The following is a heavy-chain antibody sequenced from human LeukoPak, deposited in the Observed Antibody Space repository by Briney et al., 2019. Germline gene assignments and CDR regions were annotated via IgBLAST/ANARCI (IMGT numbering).Heavy chain of an antibody. J-gene: IGHJ6*03. Sequence: GRSLRLSCAASGFTFSSYGMHWVRQAPGKGLEWVAVIWYDGSNKYYADSVKGRFTISRDNSKNTLYLQMNSLRAEDTAVYYCARDKSLKKDIVVVPAAISLLGYYYMDVWGKGTTVTVSS. CDR1: GFTFSSYG. CDR2: IWYDGSNK. D-gene: IGHD2-2*01. CDR3: ARDKSLKKDIVVVPAAISLLGYYYMDV. V-gene: IGHV3-30*19.